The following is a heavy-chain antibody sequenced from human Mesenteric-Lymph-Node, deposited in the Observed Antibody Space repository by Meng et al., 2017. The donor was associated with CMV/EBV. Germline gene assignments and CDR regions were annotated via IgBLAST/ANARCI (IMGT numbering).Heavy chain of an antibody. CDR2: ISSSGSTI. CDR1: GFTFSSYE. V-gene: IGHV3-48*03. CDR3: ARGIELLYEGCDAFDI. J-gene: IGHJ3*02. Sequence: GESLKISCAASGFTFSSYEMNWVRQAPGKGLEWVSYISSSGSTIYYADSVKGRFTISRDNAKNSLYLQMNSLRAEDTAVYYCARGIELLYEGCDAFDIWGQGTMVTVSS. D-gene: IGHD2-2*02.